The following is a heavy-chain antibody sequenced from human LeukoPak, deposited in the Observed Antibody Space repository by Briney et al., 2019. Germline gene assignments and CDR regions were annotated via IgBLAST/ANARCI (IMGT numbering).Heavy chain of an antibody. Sequence: GGSPRLSCAASGFTFSSYSMNWVRQAPGKGLEWVSYISSSSSTIYYADSVKGRFTISRDNAKNSLYLQMSSLRAEDTAVYYCAREYYYDSSGHPEDAFDIWGQGTMVTVSS. CDR3: AREYYYDSSGHPEDAFDI. D-gene: IGHD3-22*01. CDR2: ISSSSSTI. J-gene: IGHJ3*02. V-gene: IGHV3-48*01. CDR1: GFTFSSYS.